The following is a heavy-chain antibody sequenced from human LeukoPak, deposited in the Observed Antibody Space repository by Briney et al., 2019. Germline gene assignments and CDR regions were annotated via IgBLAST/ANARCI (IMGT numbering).Heavy chain of an antibody. D-gene: IGHD6-19*01. CDR2: TSAYNGNT. J-gene: IGHJ4*02. V-gene: IGHV1-18*01. Sequence: ASVKVSCKASGYTFTSYGISWVRQAPGQGLAWMGWTSAYNGNTNYAQKLQGRVTMTTDTSTSTAYMELRSLRSDDTAVYYCARDAVSVAGIRGDLDWGQGTLVTVSS. CDR3: ARDAVSVAGIRGDLD. CDR1: GYTFTSYG.